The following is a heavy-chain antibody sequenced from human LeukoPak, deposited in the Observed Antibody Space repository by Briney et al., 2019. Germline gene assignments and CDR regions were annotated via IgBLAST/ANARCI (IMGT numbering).Heavy chain of an antibody. CDR1: GFTFSDYW. CDR3: ARDRGFSYGIDF. Sequence: GGSLRLSCAVSGFTFSDYWMSWVRQAPGKGLEWVANIQQDGSEKYYVDSVKGRFTISRDNAKKSLFLQVSSLRGEDTAVYYCARDRGFSYGIDFWGQGTLVTVSS. V-gene: IGHV3-7*04. CDR2: IQQDGSEK. J-gene: IGHJ4*02. D-gene: IGHD5-18*01.